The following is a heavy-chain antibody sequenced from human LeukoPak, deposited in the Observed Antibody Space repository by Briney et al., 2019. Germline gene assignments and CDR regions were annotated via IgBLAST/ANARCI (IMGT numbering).Heavy chain of an antibody. V-gene: IGHV1-24*01. J-gene: IGHJ3*01. D-gene: IGHD3-3*01. CDR3: ARDRYYDVLGRDAFDL. CDR1: GYTLTELS. Sequence: ASVKVSCKVSGYTLTELSMHWVRQAPGKGLEWMGGFDPEHGETIYAQNFQGRVTMTEDTSTDTAYMELSSLRSEDTAVYYCARDRYYDVLGRDAFDLWGQGTMVTVSS. CDR2: FDPEHGET.